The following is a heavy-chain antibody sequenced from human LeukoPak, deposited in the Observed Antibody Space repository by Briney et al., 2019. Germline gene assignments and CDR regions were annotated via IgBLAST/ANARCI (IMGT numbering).Heavy chain of an antibody. CDR1: GSTFSNYA. CDR2: ISGSGGTT. CDR3: AKDQAYYYDSSGGSFEY. Sequence: GGSLRLSCAASGSTFSNYAMSWVRQAPGKGLEWVSAISGSGGTTYYADSVKGRFTISRDNSKNTLYLQMNSLRAEDTAVYYCAKDQAYYYDSSGGSFEYWGQGTLVTVSS. V-gene: IGHV3-23*01. D-gene: IGHD3-22*01. J-gene: IGHJ4*02.